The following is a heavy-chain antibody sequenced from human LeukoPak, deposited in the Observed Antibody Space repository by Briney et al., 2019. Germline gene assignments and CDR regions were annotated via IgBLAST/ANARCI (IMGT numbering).Heavy chain of an antibody. CDR1: GGSISGWY. CDR3: ARGVITMIVAPVDY. J-gene: IGHJ4*02. Sequence: PSETLSLTCTVSGGSISGWYWSWIRQPPGKGLEWIGYIYGSGYTNYNPSLKSRVTMSIDTSKNHFSLKLTSVTAADTAVYYCARGVITMIVAPVDYWGQGTLVTVSS. CDR2: IYGSGYT. V-gene: IGHV4-59*12. D-gene: IGHD3-22*01.